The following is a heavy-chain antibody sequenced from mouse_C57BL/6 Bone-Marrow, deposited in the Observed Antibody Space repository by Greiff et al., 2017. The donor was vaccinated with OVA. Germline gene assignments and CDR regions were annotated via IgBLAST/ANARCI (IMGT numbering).Heavy chain of an antibody. V-gene: IGHV5-2*01. CDR1: EYEFPSHD. Sequence: DVMLVESGGGLVQPGESLKLSCESNEYEFPSHDMSWVRKTPEKRLELVAAINSDGGSTYYPDTMERRFIISRDNTKKTLYLQMSSLRSEDTALYYCARQLRLPPHAMDYWGQGTSVTVSS. CDR3: ARQLRLPPHAMDY. CDR2: INSDGGST. D-gene: IGHD3-2*02. J-gene: IGHJ4*01.